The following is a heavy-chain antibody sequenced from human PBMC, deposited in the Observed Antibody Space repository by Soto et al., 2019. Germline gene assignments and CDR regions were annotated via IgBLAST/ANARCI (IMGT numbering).Heavy chain of an antibody. CDR3: AIDHSRAGSYYYYGVDG. CDR2: IIPIFGTA. J-gene: IGHJ6*02. CDR1: GGTFSSYA. Sequence: QVQLVQSGAEVKKPGSSVKVSCKASGGTFSSYAISWVRQAPGQGLEWMGGIIPIFGTADYAQKFQGRVTLTAEESARSAYKELSSLRSQDTALYYCAIDHSRAGSYYYYGVDGWGQGTAVTVSS. D-gene: IGHD3-9*01. V-gene: IGHV1-69*12.